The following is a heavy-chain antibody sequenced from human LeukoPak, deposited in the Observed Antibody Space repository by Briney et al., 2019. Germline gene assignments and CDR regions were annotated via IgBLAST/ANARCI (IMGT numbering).Heavy chain of an antibody. J-gene: IGHJ4*02. Sequence: GGSLRLSCAASGFTFSSYWLTWVRQAPGKGLEWVANIKQDGSEKYYVDSVKGRFTISRDNAKNSLYLQMNSLRAEDTAVYYCARDPGPGRYSGSPLEYWGQGTLVTVSS. CDR3: ARDPGPGRYSGSPLEY. CDR1: GFTFSSYW. D-gene: IGHD1-26*01. V-gene: IGHV3-7*01. CDR2: IKQDGSEK.